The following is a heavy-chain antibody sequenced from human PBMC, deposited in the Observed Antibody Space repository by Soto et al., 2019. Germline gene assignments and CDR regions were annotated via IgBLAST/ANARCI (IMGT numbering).Heavy chain of an antibody. CDR3: AHRPVVVGAYYFDY. J-gene: IGHJ4*02. CDR1: GFSLTTSGAA. D-gene: IGHD2-21*01. Sequence: QITLKESGPTLVKPTQTLTLTCMFSGFSLTTSGAAVAWIRQSPGKALEWLALIYWDDDKRYNPSLKSRLTITKDTPKNQVVLTMTNMDPVDTGTYYCAHRPVVVGAYYFDYWGQGPLVTVSS. V-gene: IGHV2-5*02. CDR2: IYWDDDK.